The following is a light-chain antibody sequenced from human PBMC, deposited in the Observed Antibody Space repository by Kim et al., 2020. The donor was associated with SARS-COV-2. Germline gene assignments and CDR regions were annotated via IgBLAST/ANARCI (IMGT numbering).Light chain of an antibody. J-gene: IGKJ4*01. CDR2: EAS. V-gene: IGKV1D-12*01. Sequence: SAYVGDRVTITCRASQDISSWLGWYQQKPGKAPKVLIYEASNLQSGVPSRFSGSGSGTDFTLTINSLQPEDFATYYCQQTHSFPLTFGGGTKLEI. CDR3: QQTHSFPLT. CDR1: QDISSW.